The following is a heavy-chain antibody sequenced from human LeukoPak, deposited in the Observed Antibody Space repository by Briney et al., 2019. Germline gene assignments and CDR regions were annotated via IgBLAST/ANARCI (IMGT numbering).Heavy chain of an antibody. V-gene: IGHV1-69*06. CDR1: GGTFSSYA. CDR2: IIPIFGTA. D-gene: IGHD2-2*01. CDR3: ASSPYSTPAGMGQDY. Sequence: SVKVSCKASGGTFSSYAISWVRQAPGQGLEWMGGIIPIFGTANYAQKLQGRVTITADKSTSTAYMELSSLRSEDTAVYYCASSPYSTPAGMGQDYWGQGTLVTVSS. J-gene: IGHJ4*02.